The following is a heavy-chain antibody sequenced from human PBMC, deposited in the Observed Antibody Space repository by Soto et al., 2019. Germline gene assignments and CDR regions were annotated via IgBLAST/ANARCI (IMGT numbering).Heavy chain of an antibody. J-gene: IGHJ6*02. CDR3: AKDIGPDYYYGMDV. Sequence: GGSLRLSCAASGFTFDDYTMHWVRQAPGKGLEWVSLISWDGGSTYYADSVKGRFTISRDNSKNSLYLQMNSLRTEDTALYYCAKDIGPDYYYGMDVWGQGTTVTVSS. V-gene: IGHV3-43*01. CDR2: ISWDGGST. CDR1: GFTFDDYT.